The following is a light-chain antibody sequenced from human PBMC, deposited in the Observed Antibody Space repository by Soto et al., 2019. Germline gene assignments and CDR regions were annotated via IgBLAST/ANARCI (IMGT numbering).Light chain of an antibody. Sequence: EIVLTQSPATLSASPGESTTLTCRASQSVSSNLAWYQQKPGQAPRLLIYDASTRATGIPARFSGFGSGTEFTLAISSLQSEDFAVYYCDQYDDRPPVTFGGGTKVEIK. CDR1: QSVSSN. J-gene: IGKJ4*01. V-gene: IGKV3-15*01. CDR3: DQYDDRPPVT. CDR2: DAS.